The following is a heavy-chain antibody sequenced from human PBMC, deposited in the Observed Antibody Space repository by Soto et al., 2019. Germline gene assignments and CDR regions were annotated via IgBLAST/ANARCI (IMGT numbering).Heavy chain of an antibody. Sequence: GGSLRLSCAASGFTFSSYSMNWVLQAPWKGLEWVSSISSSGSYVYYADSVKGRFTISRDNAKNSLYLQMNSLRAEDTAVYYCARDVRGGGYDFYGMDVWGQGTTVTVSS. J-gene: IGHJ6*02. D-gene: IGHD5-12*01. V-gene: IGHV3-21*01. CDR1: GFTFSSYS. CDR2: ISSSGSYV. CDR3: ARDVRGGGYDFYGMDV.